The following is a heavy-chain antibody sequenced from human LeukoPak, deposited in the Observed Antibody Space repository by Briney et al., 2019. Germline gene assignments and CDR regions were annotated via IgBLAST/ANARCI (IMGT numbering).Heavy chain of an antibody. Sequence: GGSLRLSCAASGFTFTRHWMGWVRQAPGKGLEWVASVKKDGNQYSVDSVKGRFIISRDNARNSLSLQMSSLRVEDTAIYFCARGPDYGDRLDYFDYWGQGTLVTVS. V-gene: IGHV3-7*01. CDR3: ARGPDYGDRLDYFDY. J-gene: IGHJ4*02. D-gene: IGHD4-17*01. CDR1: GFTFTRHW. CDR2: VKKDGNQ.